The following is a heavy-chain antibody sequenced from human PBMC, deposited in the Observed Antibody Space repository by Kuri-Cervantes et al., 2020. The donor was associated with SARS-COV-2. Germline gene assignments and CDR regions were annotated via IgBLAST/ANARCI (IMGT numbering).Heavy chain of an antibody. CDR1: GGSISNYY. CDR2: ISDNGSP. Sequence: SGSLCLSCTVSGGSISNYYWSWIRQPPGKRLEWIGYISDNGSPNYTPSLKSRLTLSLDTSKNQFSLKLDSVTAADTAVYFCVRRLDGYNQYYFDFWGQGTLVTVSS. V-gene: IGHV4-59*08. CDR3: VRRLDGYNQYYFDF. D-gene: IGHD5-24*01. J-gene: IGHJ4*02.